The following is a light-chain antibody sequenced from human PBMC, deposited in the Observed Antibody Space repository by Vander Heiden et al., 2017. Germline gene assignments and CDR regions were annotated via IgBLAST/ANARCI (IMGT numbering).Light chain of an antibody. J-gene: IGLJ2*01. V-gene: IGLV2-14*01. CDR1: SRDVGRYHY. Sequence: QYALHPPPSVSGSPGPSFTIPCTGTSRDVGRYHYVSCYQQRRGQAPQLLIYTVTSRSPGVHNLFSCSKSCNTASLIIFGLQADDEADYYCSSYSSSSTLVVFGAGTKLTVL. CDR2: TVT. CDR3: SSYSSSSTLVV.